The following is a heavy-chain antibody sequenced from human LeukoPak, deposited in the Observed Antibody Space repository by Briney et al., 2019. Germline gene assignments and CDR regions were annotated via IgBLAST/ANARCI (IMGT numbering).Heavy chain of an antibody. J-gene: IGHJ3*02. D-gene: IGHD3-10*01. CDR2: ISAYNGNT. CDR3: ARTAMVRGVIYAFDI. CDR1: GYTFTSYG. V-gene: IGHV1-18*01. Sequence: GASVKVSCKASGYTFTSYGISWVRQAPGQGLEWMGWISAYNGNTNYAQKLQGRVTMTTDTSTSTAYMELRSLRSDDTAVYYCARTAMVRGVIYAFDIWGQGTMVIVSS.